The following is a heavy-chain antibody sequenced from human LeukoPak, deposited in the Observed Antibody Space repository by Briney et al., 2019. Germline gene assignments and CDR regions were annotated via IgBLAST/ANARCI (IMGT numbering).Heavy chain of an antibody. CDR3: AREK. CDR2: IYSGGST. CDR1: GGSFSGYY. Sequence: ETLSLTCAVYGGSFSGYYWSWIRQPPGKGLEWVSVIYSGGSTYYADSVKGRFTISRDNSKNTLYLQMNSLRAEDTAVYYCAREKWGQGTLVTVSS. J-gene: IGHJ4*02. V-gene: IGHV3-66*02.